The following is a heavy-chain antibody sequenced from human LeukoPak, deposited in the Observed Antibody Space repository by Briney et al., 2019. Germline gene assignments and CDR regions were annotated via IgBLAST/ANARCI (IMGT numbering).Heavy chain of an antibody. CDR2: ISGSGGST. J-gene: IGHJ4*02. D-gene: IGHD6-19*01. V-gene: IGHV3-23*01. CDR1: GFTFSSYA. Sequence: GGSLRLSCAASGFTFSSYAMSWVRQAPGKGLEWVSAISGSGGSTYYADSVKGRFTISRDNSKNTLYLQMNNLRAEDTAVYYCAKDLSAAVAGYFDYWGQGTLVTVSS. CDR3: AKDLSAAVAGYFDY.